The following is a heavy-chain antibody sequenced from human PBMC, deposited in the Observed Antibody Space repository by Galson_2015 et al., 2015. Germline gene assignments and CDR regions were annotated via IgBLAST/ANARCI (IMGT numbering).Heavy chain of an antibody. D-gene: IGHD3-3*01. J-gene: IGHJ3*02. CDR1: GGTFSSYA. CDR3: ARSLAGYDFWSHDAFDI. CDR2: IIPIFGTA. Sequence: SCKASGGTFSSYAISWVRQAPGQGLEWMGGIIPIFGTANYAQKFQGRVTITADESTSTAYMELSSLRSEDTAVYYCARSLAGYDFWSHDAFDIWGQGTMVTVSS. V-gene: IGHV1-69*19.